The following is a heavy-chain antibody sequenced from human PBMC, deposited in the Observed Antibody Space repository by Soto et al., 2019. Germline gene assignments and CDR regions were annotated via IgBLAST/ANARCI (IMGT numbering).Heavy chain of an antibody. Sequence: SETLSLTCTVSGGSISSYYWSWIRQPPGKGLEWIGYIYYSGSTNYNPSLKTRLTISKDTSKNQVVLTMTNMDPVDTATYYCALKSGITGTTPGPFDIWGQGTMVTVSS. CDR1: GGSISSYY. CDR2: IYYSGST. J-gene: IGHJ3*02. D-gene: IGHD1-20*01. CDR3: ALKSGITGTTPGPFDI. V-gene: IGHV4-59*01.